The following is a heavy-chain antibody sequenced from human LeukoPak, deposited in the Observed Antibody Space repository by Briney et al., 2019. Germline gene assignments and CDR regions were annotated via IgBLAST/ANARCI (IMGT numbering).Heavy chain of an antibody. CDR1: GGSISSSSYY. CDR3: AACLDGAFDI. Sequence: SETLSLTCTVSGGSISSSSYYWGWIRQPPGKGLEWIGSIYYSGSTYYNPSLKSRVTISVDTSKNQFSLKLSSVTAADTAVYYCAACLDGAFDIWGQGTMVTVSS. J-gene: IGHJ3*02. V-gene: IGHV4-39*07. CDR2: IYYSGST. D-gene: IGHD3-16*01.